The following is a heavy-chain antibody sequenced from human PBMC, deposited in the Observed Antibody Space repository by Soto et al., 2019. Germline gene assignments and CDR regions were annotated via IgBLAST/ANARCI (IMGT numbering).Heavy chain of an antibody. D-gene: IGHD1-26*01. J-gene: IGHJ6*02. V-gene: IGHV5-51*01. CDR2: IYPGDSDT. CDR3: ARLFAGATRVGGMDV. CDR1: GYSFTRYW. Sequence: GESLKISCKGSGYSFTRYWIGWGRQMPGKGLEWMGIIYPGDSDTRYSPSFQGQVTISADKSISTAYLQWSSLKASDTAMYYCARLFAGATRVGGMDVWGQGTTVTVSS.